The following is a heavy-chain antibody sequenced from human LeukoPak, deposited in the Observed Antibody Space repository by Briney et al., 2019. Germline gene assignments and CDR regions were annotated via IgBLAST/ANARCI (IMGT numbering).Heavy chain of an antibody. V-gene: IGHV3-23*01. D-gene: IGHD3-22*01. Sequence: GGSLRLSCAASGFTFSCYAMSWVRQAPGKGLEWVSAISGSGGSTYYADSVKGRFTISRDNSKNTLYLQMNSLRAEDTAVYYCAKDRLRDYYDSSGIDYWGQGTLVTVSS. J-gene: IGHJ4*02. CDR3: AKDRLRDYYDSSGIDY. CDR2: ISGSGGST. CDR1: GFTFSCYA.